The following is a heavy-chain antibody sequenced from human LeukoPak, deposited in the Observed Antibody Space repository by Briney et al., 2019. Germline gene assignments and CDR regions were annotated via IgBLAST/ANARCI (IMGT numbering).Heavy chain of an antibody. V-gene: IGHV4-4*07. CDR3: AIETAAAVVY. J-gene: IGHJ4*02. Sequence: PSETLSLTRTVSGGSTSSYYWSWIRQPAGKGLEWIGRIYTSGSTNYNPSLKSRVTMSVDTSKNQFSLKLSSVTAADTAVYYCAIETAAAVVYWGQGTLVTVSS. CDR1: GGSTSSYY. D-gene: IGHD6-13*01. CDR2: IYTSGST.